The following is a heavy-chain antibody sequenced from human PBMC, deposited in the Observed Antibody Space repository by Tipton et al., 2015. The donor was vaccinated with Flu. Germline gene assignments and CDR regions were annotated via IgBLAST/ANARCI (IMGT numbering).Heavy chain of an antibody. CDR3: ARSSRDNCGGSCFPLDY. D-gene: IGHD2-15*01. V-gene: IGHV4-34*01. J-gene: IGHJ4*02. CDR1: AGSLSGHH. CDR2: INRSGST. Sequence: TLSLTCAVYAGSLSGHHWSWIRQPPGKGLEWIGEINRSGSTNYNPSLKSRVTMSVDTFKNQFSLRLSSVTAADTAVYYCARSSRDNCGGSCFPLDYWGQGTLVTVS.